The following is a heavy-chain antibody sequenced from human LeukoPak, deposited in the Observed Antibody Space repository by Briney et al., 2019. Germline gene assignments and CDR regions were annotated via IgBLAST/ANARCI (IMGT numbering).Heavy chain of an antibody. CDR1: GFTFSDHA. J-gene: IGHJ4*02. CDR2: INGNGGGS. V-gene: IGHV3-23*01. Sequence: GSLRLSCAASGFTFSDHAMSWVRQAPAKGLEWVSSINGNGGGSYYIDSVKGRFTVSRDNSENALYLQMNNLRTEDTAVYFCARGAGVAAAGTIDCWGQGTLVTVSS. CDR3: ARGAGVAAAGTIDC. D-gene: IGHD6-13*01.